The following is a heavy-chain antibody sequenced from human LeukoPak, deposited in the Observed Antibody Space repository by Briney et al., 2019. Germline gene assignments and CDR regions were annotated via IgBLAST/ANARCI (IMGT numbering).Heavy chain of an antibody. Sequence: SETLSLTCAVSGVPFSNYYWSWVRQSPRQGLDWIGEINHSGYTNYNPSLKSRVTMSIDTSPNQFSLMLTSVTAADAGVYYCTRAVAGHPDWGQGTLVTVSS. CDR1: GVPFSNYY. J-gene: IGHJ1*01. D-gene: IGHD6-19*01. CDR3: TRAVAGHPD. CDR2: INHSGYT. V-gene: IGHV4-34*01.